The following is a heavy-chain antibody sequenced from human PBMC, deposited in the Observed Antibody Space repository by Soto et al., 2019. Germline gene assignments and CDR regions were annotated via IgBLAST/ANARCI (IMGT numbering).Heavy chain of an antibody. CDR3: AKDSISYNGIYDAFDV. CDR1: GFTFSNYA. Sequence: VQLLESGGGLVQPGGSLRLSCEASGFTFSNYAMAWVRQTPGEGPEWVSTIGGGDDIFYAESVQGRFIISRDDSRSTMYLQMDNLRVEDTAIYCCAKDSISYNGIYDAFDVWGQGTVVTVSS. V-gene: IGHV3-23*01. D-gene: IGHD3-3*02. CDR2: IGGGDDI. J-gene: IGHJ3*01.